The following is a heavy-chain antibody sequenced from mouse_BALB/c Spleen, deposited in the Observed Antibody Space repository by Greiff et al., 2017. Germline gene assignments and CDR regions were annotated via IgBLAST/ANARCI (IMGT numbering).Heavy chain of an antibody. CDR1: GFTFSSYT. CDR3: TRGDGRGAMDY. J-gene: IGHJ4*01. V-gene: IGHV5-6-4*01. D-gene: IGHD1-1*01. Sequence: EVQGVESGGGLVKPGGSLKLSCAASGFTFSSYTMSWVRQTPEKRLEWVATISSGGSYTYYPDSVKGRFTISRDNAKNTLYLQMSSLKSEDTAMYYCTRGDGRGAMDYWGQGTSVTVSS. CDR2: ISSGGSYT.